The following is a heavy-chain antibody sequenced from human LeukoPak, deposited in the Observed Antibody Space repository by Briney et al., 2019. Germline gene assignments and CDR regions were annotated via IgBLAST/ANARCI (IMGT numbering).Heavy chain of an antibody. CDR3: ARRGVLYCGGDCSSLGDAFDI. J-gene: IGHJ3*02. CDR2: INPGDSDT. D-gene: IGHD2-21*02. V-gene: IGHV5-51*01. Sequence: GESLKISCKGSGYSFTSYWIGWVRQMPGKGLEWMGIINPGDSDTRYSPSFQGQVTISADKYISTAYLQWSSLKASDTAMYYCARRGVLYCGGDCSSLGDAFDIWGQGTMVTVSS. CDR1: GYSFTSYW.